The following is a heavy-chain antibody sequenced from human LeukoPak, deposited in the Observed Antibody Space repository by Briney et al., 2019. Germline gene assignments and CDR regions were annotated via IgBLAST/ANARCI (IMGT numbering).Heavy chain of an antibody. CDR3: ARRSSDCSSTSCFDY. Sequence: SETLSLTCTVSGGSISSGTYYWAWIRQPPEKGLEWIGYIYYSGSTYYNPSLKSRVSISVDTSKNQFSLKLSSVTAADTAVYYCARRSSDCSSTSCFDYWGQGTLVTVSS. CDR1: GGSISSGTYY. CDR2: IYYSGST. D-gene: IGHD2-2*01. J-gene: IGHJ4*02. V-gene: IGHV4-39*01.